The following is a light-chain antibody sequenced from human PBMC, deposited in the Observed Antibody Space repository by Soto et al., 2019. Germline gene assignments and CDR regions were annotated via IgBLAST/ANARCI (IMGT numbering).Light chain of an antibody. CDR3: SSYTGSSTPYV. J-gene: IGLJ1*01. Sequence: QSALTQPASVSGSPGQSITISCTGTSSDVGAYKYVSWYQQHPGKAPKLMIYEVSNRPSGVSNRFSGSKSGNTASLTISGLQAEDEADYYCSSYTGSSTPYVFGTGTKLTVL. V-gene: IGLV2-14*01. CDR2: EVS. CDR1: SSDVGAYKY.